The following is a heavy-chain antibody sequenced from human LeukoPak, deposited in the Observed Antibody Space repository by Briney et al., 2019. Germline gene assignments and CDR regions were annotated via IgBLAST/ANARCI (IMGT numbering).Heavy chain of an antibody. Sequence: GGSLRLSCAASGFTFSGHTMNWVRQAPGRGLEWVADIKPDGSEKYYLDSVKGRFTISRDNAKNLLYLQMNSLGAEDMAMYYCARDWAHYEHWGQGTLVTVSS. D-gene: IGHD3-22*01. CDR2: IKPDGSEK. CDR3: ARDWAHYEH. V-gene: IGHV3-7*01. J-gene: IGHJ4*02. CDR1: GFTFSGHT.